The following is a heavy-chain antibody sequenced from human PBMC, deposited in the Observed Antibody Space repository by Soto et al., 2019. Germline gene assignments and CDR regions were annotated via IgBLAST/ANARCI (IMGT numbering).Heavy chain of an antibody. J-gene: IGHJ4*02. CDR2: IKSKTDGGTT. V-gene: IGHV3-15*01. CDR3: TTDLGIITGTTLFDY. Sequence: VGSLRLSCAASGFTFSNAWMSWVRQAPGKGLEWVGRIKSKTDGGTTDYAAPVKGRFTISRDDSKNTLYLQMNSLKTEDTAVYYCTTDLGIITGTTLFDYWGQGTLVTVSS. D-gene: IGHD1-20*01. CDR1: GFTFSNAW.